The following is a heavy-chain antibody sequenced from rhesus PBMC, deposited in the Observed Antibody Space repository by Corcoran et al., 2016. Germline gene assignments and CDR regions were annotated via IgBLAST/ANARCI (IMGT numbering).Heavy chain of an antibody. D-gene: IGHD3-3*01. Sequence: EVQLVESGGGLVQPGGSLRLSCAASGFTFSSYGMHWVRQAPGKGLEWVAVISYDGSKKSYADSVKDRFTISRDNSKNRLYLQMNNLKLEDTAVYYCARSLLQYLDRGGLDSWGQGVVVTVSS. J-gene: IGHJ6*01. CDR1: GFTFSSYG. V-gene: IGHV3-54*02. CDR2: ISYDGSKK. CDR3: ARSLLQYLDRGGLDS.